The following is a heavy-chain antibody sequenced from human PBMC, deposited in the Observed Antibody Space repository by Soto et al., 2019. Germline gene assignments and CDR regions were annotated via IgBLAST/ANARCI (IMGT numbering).Heavy chain of an antibody. CDR1: GYSFTSYW. V-gene: IGHV5-51*01. D-gene: IGHD6-19*01. J-gene: IGHJ4*02. CDR3: AAGSFAVAGTADC. CDR2: IYPGDSDT. Sequence: EVQLVQSGAEVKKPGESLKISCKGSGYSFTSYWIGWVRQMPGKGLEWMGIIYPGDSDTRYSPSFQGQVTISADKSISTAYLQWSSLTAADTARYYGAAGSFAVAGTADCWGQGTLVTVSS.